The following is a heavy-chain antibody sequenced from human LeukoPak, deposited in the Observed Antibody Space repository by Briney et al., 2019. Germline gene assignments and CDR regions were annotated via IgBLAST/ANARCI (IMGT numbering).Heavy chain of an antibody. V-gene: IGHV3-23*01. CDR1: GFTFSSYA. CDR2: ISGSGSSK. Sequence: GGSLRLSCAASGFTFSSYAMSWVRQAPGKGLEWVSAISGSGSSKYYADSVKGRFTISRDNSKNTLYLQMNSLRAEDTAVYYCASLLGYCSSTRFYGDYGGEGTLVTVSA. CDR3: ASLLGYCSSTRFYGDY. J-gene: IGHJ4*02. D-gene: IGHD2-2*01.